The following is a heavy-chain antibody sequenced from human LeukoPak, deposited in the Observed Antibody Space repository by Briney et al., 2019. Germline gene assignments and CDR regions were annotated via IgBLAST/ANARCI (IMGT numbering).Heavy chain of an antibody. CDR3: ARLRGYSYGYADY. CDR2: ISSSSSTI. V-gene: IGHV3-48*04. CDR1: GFTFSSYS. Sequence: PGGSLRLSCAASGFTFSSYSMNWVRQAPGKGLEWVSYISSSSSTIDYADSVKGRFTISRDNAKNSLYLQMNSLRAEDTAVYYCARLRGYSYGYADYWGQGTLVTVSS. J-gene: IGHJ4*02. D-gene: IGHD5-18*01.